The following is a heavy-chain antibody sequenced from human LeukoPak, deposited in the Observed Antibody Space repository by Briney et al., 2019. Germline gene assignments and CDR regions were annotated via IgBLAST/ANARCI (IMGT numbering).Heavy chain of an antibody. Sequence: SETLSLTCTVSGGSISSSSYYWGWIRQPPGKGLEWIGSIYYSGSTYYNPSLKGRVTISVDTSKDQFSLKLSSVTAADTAVYYCARRKVPAAIDYWGQGTLVTVSS. CDR1: GGSISSSSYY. J-gene: IGHJ4*02. D-gene: IGHD2-2*01. CDR3: ARRKVPAAIDY. V-gene: IGHV4-39*07. CDR2: IYYSGST.